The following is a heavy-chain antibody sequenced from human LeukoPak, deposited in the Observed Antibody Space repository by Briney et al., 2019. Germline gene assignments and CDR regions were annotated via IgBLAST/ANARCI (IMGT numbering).Heavy chain of an antibody. Sequence: PSETLSLTCTVSGGSISSYYWSWIRQPPEKGLEWIGYIYYSGSTNYNPSLKSRVTISVDTSKNQFSLRLSSVTAADTAVYYCARDRSEGGMDVWGQGTTVTVSS. CDR3: ARDRSEGGMDV. J-gene: IGHJ6*02. V-gene: IGHV4-59*01. CDR1: GGSISSYY. CDR2: IYYSGST.